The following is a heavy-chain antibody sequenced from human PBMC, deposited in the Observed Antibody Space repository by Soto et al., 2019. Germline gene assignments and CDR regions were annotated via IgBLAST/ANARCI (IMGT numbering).Heavy chain of an antibody. CDR2: ISYSGST. V-gene: IGHV4-59*01. CDR1: GDSISSYY. Sequence: QVQLQESGPGLVKPSETLSLTCTVSGDSISSYYWTWIRQPPGKGLEWIGFISYSGSTNYNPSLKSRVTIXXDTSKNQFSLKLTSVIAADTAVYYCARYSGTYYAYWGQGTLVTVSS. D-gene: IGHD1-26*01. J-gene: IGHJ4*02. CDR3: ARYSGTYYAY.